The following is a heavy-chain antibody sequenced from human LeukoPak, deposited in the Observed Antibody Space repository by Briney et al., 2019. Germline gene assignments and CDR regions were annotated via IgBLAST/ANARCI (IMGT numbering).Heavy chain of an antibody. J-gene: IGHJ4*02. V-gene: IGHV4-39*07. CDR1: GGSISSSSYY. D-gene: IGHD2/OR15-2a*01. CDR3: ARDRGYFYYFDY. Sequence: SETPSLTCTVSGGSISSSSYYWGWIRQPPGKGLEWIGSIYYSGSTYYNPSLKSRVTISVDTSKNQFSLKLSSVTAADTAVYYCARDRGYFYYFDYWGQGTLVTVSS. CDR2: IYYSGST.